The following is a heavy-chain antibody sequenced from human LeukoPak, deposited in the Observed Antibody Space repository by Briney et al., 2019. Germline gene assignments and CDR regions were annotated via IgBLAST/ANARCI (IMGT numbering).Heavy chain of an antibody. Sequence: GGSLRLSCAASGFTVSSNYMSWVRQAPGKGLEWVAFIQYDGGNRYYADSVKGRFTISRDNSKNTIYLQMNSLRAEDTAVYYCARMRGSGSYFLNYWGQGTLVTVSS. CDR3: ARMRGSGSYFLNY. CDR1: GFTVSSNY. D-gene: IGHD3-10*01. J-gene: IGHJ4*02. V-gene: IGHV3-33*08. CDR2: IQYDGGNR.